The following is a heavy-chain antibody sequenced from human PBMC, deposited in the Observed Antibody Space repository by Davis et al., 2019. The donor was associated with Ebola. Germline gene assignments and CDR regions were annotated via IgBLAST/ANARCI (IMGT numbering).Heavy chain of an antibody. CDR2: ISYDGSLR. J-gene: IGHJ4*02. CDR3: AKGPQYYDILTGYYNH. CDR1: GFTFSSYW. Sequence: GESLKIPCAASGFTFSSYWMSWVRQAPGKGLEWVALISYDGSLRHYADSVKGRFTISRDNSKNTLYLQMNSLRAEDTAVYYCAKGPQYYDILTGYYNHWGQGTLVTVSS. V-gene: IGHV3-30*18. D-gene: IGHD3-9*01.